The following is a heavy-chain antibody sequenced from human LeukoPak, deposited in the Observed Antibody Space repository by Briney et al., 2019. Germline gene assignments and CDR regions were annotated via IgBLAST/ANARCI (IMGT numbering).Heavy chain of an antibody. CDR1: GFTFSSYR. CDR2: IGSSSDYI. Sequence: PGGSLRLSCAASGFTFSSYRMTWVRQAPGKGLEWVSSIGSSSDYIYHADSVKGRFTISRDNAKNSLYLQMNSLRAEDTAVYYCARGLAAAGSWYWFDPWGQGTLVTVSS. V-gene: IGHV3-21*01. J-gene: IGHJ5*02. CDR3: ARGLAAAGSWYWFDP. D-gene: IGHD6-13*01.